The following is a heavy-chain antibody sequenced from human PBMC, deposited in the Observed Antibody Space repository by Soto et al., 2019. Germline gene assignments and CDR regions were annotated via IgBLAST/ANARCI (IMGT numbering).Heavy chain of an antibody. D-gene: IGHD3-3*01. CDR1: GFTFSIYD. CDR2: FGTAGNP. CDR3: ARGVRRSGYYFTAFDM. Sequence: GGSLRLSCAASGFTFSIYDMHWVRQAAGKRLEWVSAFGTAGNPYYLGSVKGRFIVSRENAKNSLYLQMNSLRAGDTAVYYCARGVRRSGYYFTAFDMWGRGTMVTVSS. V-gene: IGHV3-13*05. J-gene: IGHJ3*02.